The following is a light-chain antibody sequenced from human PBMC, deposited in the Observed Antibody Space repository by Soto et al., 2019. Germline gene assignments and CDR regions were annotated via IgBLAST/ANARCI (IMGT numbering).Light chain of an antibody. CDR1: QSVSSSY. J-gene: IGKJ1*01. Sequence: LSPGERATLSCRASQSVSSSYLAWYQQKPGQAPRLLIYGASSRATGIPDRFSGSGSGTDFTLTISRLEPEDFAVYYCQQYGSSPQTFGQGTKVDIK. CDR2: GAS. CDR3: QQYGSSPQT. V-gene: IGKV3-20*01.